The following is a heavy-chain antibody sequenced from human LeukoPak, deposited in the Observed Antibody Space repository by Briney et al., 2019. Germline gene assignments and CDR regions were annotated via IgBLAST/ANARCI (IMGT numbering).Heavy chain of an antibody. Sequence: SETLSLTCAVSGGSISSGGYSWSWIRQPPGKGLEWIGYIYHSGSTYYNPSLKSRATISVDRPKNQFSLKLSSVTAADTAVYYCARGAYSNCDPGEFDYWGQGTLVTVSS. CDR1: GGSISSGGYS. J-gene: IGHJ4*02. CDR2: IYHSGST. V-gene: IGHV4-30-2*01. D-gene: IGHD4-4*01. CDR3: ARGAYSNCDPGEFDY.